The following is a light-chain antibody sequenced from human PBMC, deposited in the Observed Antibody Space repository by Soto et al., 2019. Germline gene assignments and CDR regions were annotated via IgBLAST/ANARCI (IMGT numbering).Light chain of an antibody. J-gene: IGLJ1*01. CDR3: ASSTSDSLYV. V-gene: IGLV2-14*01. CDR1: ISDVGGNKY. Sequence: QSVLTQPASVSGSPGQSMTISCTGTISDVGGNKYVSWYQQYPGRVPKLLINKVTNRPSGVSYRFSGSKSGNTASLTISALLAEDEADYFCASSTSDSLYVFGTGTKVTVL. CDR2: KVT.